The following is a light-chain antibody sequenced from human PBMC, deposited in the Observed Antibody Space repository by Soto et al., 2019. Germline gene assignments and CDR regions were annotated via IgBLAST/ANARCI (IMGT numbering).Light chain of an antibody. J-gene: IGLJ3*02. CDR1: SGSIASNY. CDR2: EDN. CDR3: QSYDSSARV. Sequence: NFMLTQPHSVSESPGKTVTISCTRRSGSIASNYVQWYQQRPGSSPTTVIYEDNQSPSGVPDRFSGSIDSSSNSASLTISGLKTEDEADYYCQSYDSSARVFGGGTKLTVL. V-gene: IGLV6-57*01.